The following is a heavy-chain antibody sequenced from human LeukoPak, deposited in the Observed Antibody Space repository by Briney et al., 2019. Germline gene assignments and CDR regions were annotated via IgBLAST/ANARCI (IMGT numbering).Heavy chain of an antibody. CDR1: GGTYSGYY. CDR2: INHSGST. D-gene: IGHD3-10*01. J-gene: IGHJ4*02. CDR3: ARGRPYGSGSYYTL. Sequence: KPSETLSLTCAVYGGTYSGYYWSWIRQPPGKGLEWIGEINHSGSTNYNPSLKSRVTISVDTPKNQFSLKLSSVTAADTAVYYCARGRPYGSGSYYTLWGQGSLVTLSS. V-gene: IGHV4-34*01.